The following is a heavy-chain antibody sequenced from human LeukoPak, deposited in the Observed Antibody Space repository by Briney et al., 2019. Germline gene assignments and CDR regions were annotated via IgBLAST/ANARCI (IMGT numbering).Heavy chain of an antibody. V-gene: IGHV3-49*04. D-gene: IGHD3-22*01. J-gene: IGHJ4*02. CDR3: TRRRSGYYCDY. Sequence: GGSLRLSCTASGFTFGDYAMSWVRQAPGKGLEWVGFIRSKAYGGTTEYAASVKGRFTISRDDSKSIAYLQMNSLKTEDTAVYYCTRRRSGYYCDYWGQGTLVTVPS. CDR2: IRSKAYGGTT. CDR1: GFTFGDYA.